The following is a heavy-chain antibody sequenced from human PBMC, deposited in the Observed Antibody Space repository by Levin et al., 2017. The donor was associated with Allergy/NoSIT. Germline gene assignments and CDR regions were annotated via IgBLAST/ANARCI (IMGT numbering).Heavy chain of an antibody. CDR3: ARANYDALTGARYYYMDV. J-gene: IGHJ6*03. V-gene: IGHV5-10-1*01. CDR1: RYSFTSYW. D-gene: IGHD3-9*01. Sequence: KVSCKGSRYSFTSYWISWVRQMPGKGLEWMGTIDPSDSYTRYSPSFQGHVTIPADTSISTAYLHWSSPKAPDTAMYYGARANYDALTGARYYYMDVWGKGTTVTVSS. CDR2: IDPSDSYT.